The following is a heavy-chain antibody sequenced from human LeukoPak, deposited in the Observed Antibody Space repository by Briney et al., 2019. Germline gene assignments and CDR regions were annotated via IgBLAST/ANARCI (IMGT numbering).Heavy chain of an antibody. J-gene: IGHJ4*02. CDR3: AKDRYGQRIFDF. Sequence: SGTLSLTCAVSGGSISSSNWWSWIRQPPGKGLEWIGYIYHSGNTYYNPSLKSRVTISVDTSKNQFSLKLSSVTAADTAVYYCAKDRYGQRIFDFWGQGTLVTVSS. CDR2: IYHSGNT. V-gene: IGHV4-4*02. CDR1: GGSISSSNW. D-gene: IGHD3-16*02.